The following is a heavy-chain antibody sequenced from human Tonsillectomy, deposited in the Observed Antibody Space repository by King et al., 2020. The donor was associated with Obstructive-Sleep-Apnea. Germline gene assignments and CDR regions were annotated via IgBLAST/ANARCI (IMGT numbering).Heavy chain of an antibody. V-gene: IGHV1-46*01. D-gene: IGHD3-22*01. CDR2: INPSGGST. CDR3: ARGSSSGYCSTSDGYFDL. CDR1: GYTFTSYY. J-gene: IGHJ2*01. Sequence: QLVQSGAEVKKPGASVKVSCKASGYTFTSYYMHWVRQAPGQGLEWMGIINPSGGSTSYAQKFQGRVTMTRATATSTVYMELSSLRSEDTAVYYCARGSSSGYCSTSDGYFDLWGRGTLVTVPA.